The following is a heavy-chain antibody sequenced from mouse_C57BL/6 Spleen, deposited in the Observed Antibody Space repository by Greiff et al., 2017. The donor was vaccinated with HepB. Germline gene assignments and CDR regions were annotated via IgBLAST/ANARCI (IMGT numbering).Heavy chain of an antibody. Sequence: EVQRVESGGGLVKPGGSLKLSCAASGFTFSSYAMSWVRQTPEKRLEWVATISDGGSYTYYPDNVKGRFTISRDNAKNNLYLQMSHLKSEDTTMYYCAISWDYYASNPSYDKDYRGKGPTVTVAS. V-gene: IGHV5-4*01. CDR3: AISWDYYASNPSYDKDY. D-gene: IGHD1-1*01. CDR2: ISDGGSYT. J-gene: IGHJ4*01. CDR1: GFTFSSYA.